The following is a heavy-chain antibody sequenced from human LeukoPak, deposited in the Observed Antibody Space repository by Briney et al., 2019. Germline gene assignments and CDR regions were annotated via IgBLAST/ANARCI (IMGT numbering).Heavy chain of an antibody. Sequence: PSETLSLTCTVSGGSISSCYWSWIRQPAGKGLEWIGRIYTSGSTNYNPSLKSRVTMSVDMSKNQFSLKLSSVTAADTAVYYCARQGSYGDYMLVDYWGQGTRVTVSS. V-gene: IGHV4-4*07. CDR3: ARQGSYGDYMLVDY. CDR2: IYTSGST. D-gene: IGHD4-17*01. CDR1: GGSISSCY. J-gene: IGHJ4*02.